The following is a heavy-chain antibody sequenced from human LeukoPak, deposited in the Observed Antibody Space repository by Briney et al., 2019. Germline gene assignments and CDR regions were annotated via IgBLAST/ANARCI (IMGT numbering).Heavy chain of an antibody. CDR3: ARIRLDGFWLDP. CDR1: GFSFSNSW. J-gene: IGHJ5*02. V-gene: IGHV3-48*04. Sequence: GGSLRLSCVASGFSFSNSWMAWVRQAPGKGLDWVSYISSDSGTIYDADSVKGRFTISRDNAKDSLYLQMNSLRVDDTAVYYCARIRLDGFWLDPWGQGTLVTVSS. CDR2: ISSDSGTI. D-gene: IGHD2-2*03.